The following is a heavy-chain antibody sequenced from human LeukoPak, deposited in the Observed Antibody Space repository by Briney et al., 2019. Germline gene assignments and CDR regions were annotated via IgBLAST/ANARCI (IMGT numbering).Heavy chain of an antibody. CDR1: GDSVSSNSAA. J-gene: IGHJ5*02. CDR3: ARETTNWFDP. D-gene: IGHD1-7*01. CDR2: TYYRSKWYN. Sequence: SQTLSLTRAISGDSVSSNSAAWNWIRQSPSRGLEWLGRTYYRSKWYNDYAVSVKSRITINPDTSKNQFSLKLSSVTAADTAVYYCARETTNWFDPWGQGTLVTVSS. V-gene: IGHV6-1*01.